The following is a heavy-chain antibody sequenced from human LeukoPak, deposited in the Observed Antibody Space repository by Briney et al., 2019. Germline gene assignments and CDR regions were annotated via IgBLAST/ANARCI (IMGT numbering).Heavy chain of an antibody. CDR1: GFTFSSYW. Sequence: GGSLSLSCAASGFTFSSYWMHWVRQAPGKGLVWVSRINSDGSSTSYADSVKGRFTISRDNAKNTLYLQMNSLRAEDTAVYYCARDNYDYVWGSYRYYDYWGQGTLVTVSS. CDR3: ARDNYDYVWGSYRYYDY. V-gene: IGHV3-74*01. D-gene: IGHD3-16*02. CDR2: INSDGSST. J-gene: IGHJ4*02.